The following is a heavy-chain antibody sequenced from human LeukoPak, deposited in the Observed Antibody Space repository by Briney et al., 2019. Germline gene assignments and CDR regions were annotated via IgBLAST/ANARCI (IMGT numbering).Heavy chain of an antibody. D-gene: IGHD6-19*01. CDR2: ISLYNGNT. J-gene: IGHJ4*02. CDR1: GYTFTSYG. V-gene: IGHV1-18*01. Sequence: GASVKVSCKASGYTFTSYGISWVRQAPGQGLEWMGWISLYNGNTKYAQKLQGRVTLTTDTSTSTAYMELRSLRSDDTAVYYCALDEQWLVDYWGQGTLVTVSS. CDR3: ALDEQWLVDY.